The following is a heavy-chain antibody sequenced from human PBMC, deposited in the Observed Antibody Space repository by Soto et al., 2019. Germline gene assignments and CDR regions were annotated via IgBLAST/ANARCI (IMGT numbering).Heavy chain of an antibody. J-gene: IGHJ6*02. V-gene: IGHV3-30-3*01. CDR3: ARARCSSTSCYRGLDV. CDR2: ISFDGSTK. CDR1: GFTFSYA. D-gene: IGHD2-2*02. Sequence: PGGSLRLSCAASGFTFSYAMHWVRQAPGKGLEWVAVISFDGSTKFYADSVKGRFTISRDNAKNSLYLQLNSLRDEDTAVYFCARARCSSTSCYRGLDVWGPGTTVTVSS.